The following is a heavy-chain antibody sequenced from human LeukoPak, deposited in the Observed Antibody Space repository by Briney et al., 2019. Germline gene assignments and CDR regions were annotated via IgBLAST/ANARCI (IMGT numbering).Heavy chain of an antibody. CDR1: GFTFSDYY. Sequence: PGGSLRLSCAASGFTFSDYYMSWIRQAPGKGLEWVGNIEQDGSEKYYVDSVKGRFTISRDNAKNSLYLQMNSLRAEDTAVYHCARDDYGSGSLTYWGQGTLVTVSS. D-gene: IGHD3-10*01. J-gene: IGHJ4*02. V-gene: IGHV3-7*01. CDR2: IEQDGSEK. CDR3: ARDDYGSGSLTY.